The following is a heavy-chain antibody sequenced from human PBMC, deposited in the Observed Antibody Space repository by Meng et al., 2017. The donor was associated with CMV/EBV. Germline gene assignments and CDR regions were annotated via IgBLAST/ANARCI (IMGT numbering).Heavy chain of an antibody. D-gene: IGHD1-26*01. CDR3: ARVVSGSLDY. CDR2: IKQDGSEK. CDR1: GFTFSSYW. V-gene: IGHV3-7*01. Sequence: GESLKISCAASGFTFSSYWMSWVRQAPGKGLEWVANIKQDGSEKYYVDSVKGRFTISRDNAKNSLYLQMNSLRAEDTAVYYCARVVSGSLDYWGQGTLDTVSS. J-gene: IGHJ4*02.